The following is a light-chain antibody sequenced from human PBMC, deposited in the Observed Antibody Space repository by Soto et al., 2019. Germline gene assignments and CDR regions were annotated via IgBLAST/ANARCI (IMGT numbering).Light chain of an antibody. Sequence: EILLTQSPGTLSLSPGERATLSCRASQSVGNNYLAWYQQKPGQAPRLLIYTASIRATGIPDRFSGSGSGTDFTLTISRLEPEDFAVYYCHQHAESPLTFGGGTKVDIK. CDR1: QSVGNNY. CDR3: HQHAESPLT. J-gene: IGKJ4*01. CDR2: TAS. V-gene: IGKV3-20*01.